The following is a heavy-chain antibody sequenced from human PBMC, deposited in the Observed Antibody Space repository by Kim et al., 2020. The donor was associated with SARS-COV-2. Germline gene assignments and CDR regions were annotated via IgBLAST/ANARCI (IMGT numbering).Heavy chain of an antibody. D-gene: IGHD3-22*01. CDR3: AKEGHDYYDSSGYFDY. Sequence: GGSLRLSCAASGFTFSSYGMHWVRQAPGKGLEWVAVISYDGSNKYYADSVKGRFTISRDNSKNTLYLQMNSLRAEDTAVYYCAKEGHDYYDSSGYFDYWG. CDR1: GFTFSSYG. CDR2: ISYDGSNK. V-gene: IGHV3-30*18. J-gene: IGHJ4*01.